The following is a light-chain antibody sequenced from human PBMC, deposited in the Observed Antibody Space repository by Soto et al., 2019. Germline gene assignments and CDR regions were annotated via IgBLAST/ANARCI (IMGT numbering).Light chain of an antibody. CDR1: QSISSY. CDR3: QQSYNTLSA. J-gene: IGKJ1*01. CDR2: AAS. V-gene: IGKV1-39*01. Sequence: DIQMTQSPSSLSASVGDRVTITCRPSQSISSYLNWYQQKRGKAPKLLIYAASSLQSGVPSRFSGSGSGTDFTLTINSLQPEDSATYYCQQSYNTLSAFGQGTKVDIK.